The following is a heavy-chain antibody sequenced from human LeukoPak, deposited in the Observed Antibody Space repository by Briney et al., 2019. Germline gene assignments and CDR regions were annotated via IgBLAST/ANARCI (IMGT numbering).Heavy chain of an antibody. CDR2: ISYDGSNK. Sequence: GGSLRLSCAASGFTFSSYAMHWVRQAPGNGLEWVAVISYDGSNKYYADSVKGRFTISRDNSKNTLYLQMNSLRAEDTAVYHCASNIGYSYGYYFDYWGQGTLVTVSS. V-gene: IGHV3-30-3*01. J-gene: IGHJ4*02. D-gene: IGHD5-18*01. CDR1: GFTFSSYA. CDR3: ASNIGYSYGYYFDY.